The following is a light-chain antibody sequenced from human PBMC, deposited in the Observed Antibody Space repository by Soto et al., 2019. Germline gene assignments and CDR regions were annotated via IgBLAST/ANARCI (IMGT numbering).Light chain of an antibody. Sequence: DIQMTQSPSSLSASVGDRLTITCRASQSISSYLNWYQQKPGKAPKLLIYSASSLQSGVPSGFSGSGSGTEFTLTISSLQPDDFATYYCQQYNSYWTFGQGTKVE. CDR3: QQYNSYWT. CDR1: QSISSY. CDR2: SAS. J-gene: IGKJ1*01. V-gene: IGKV1-39*01.